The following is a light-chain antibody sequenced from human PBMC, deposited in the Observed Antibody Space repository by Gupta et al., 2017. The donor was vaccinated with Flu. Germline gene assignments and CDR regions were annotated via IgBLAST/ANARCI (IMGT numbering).Light chain of an antibody. J-gene: IGLJ1*01. CDR1: SSNIGGNS. Sequence: SVLTPPPPASWTPGPRVTISCSGSSSNIGGNSVNWYQLLPGTAPKLLIFNDNQRPSGVPDRFSGSKSGTSASLAITGLQSEDEAEYFCAAWDDSLNGYVFGTGTKVTVL. V-gene: IGLV1-44*01. CDR3: AAWDDSLNGYV. CDR2: NDN.